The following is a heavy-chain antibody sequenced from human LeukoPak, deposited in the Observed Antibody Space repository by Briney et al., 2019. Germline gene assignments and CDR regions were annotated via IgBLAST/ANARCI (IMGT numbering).Heavy chain of an antibody. CDR1: GFTFSSYA. Sequence: GGSLRLSCAASGFTFSSYAMSWVRQAPGKGLQWVSTISGSGGSTYYADSVKGRFTISRDNSKNTLYLQMNSLRADDTAVYYCARHPGLERYYFDYWGQGTLVTVSS. V-gene: IGHV3-23*01. CDR2: ISGSGGST. J-gene: IGHJ4*02. D-gene: IGHD1-1*01. CDR3: ARHPGLERYYFDY.